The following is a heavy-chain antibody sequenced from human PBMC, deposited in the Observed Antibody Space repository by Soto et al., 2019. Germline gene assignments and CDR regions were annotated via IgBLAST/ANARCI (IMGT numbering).Heavy chain of an antibody. D-gene: IGHD6-19*01. V-gene: IGHV4-34*01. J-gene: IGHJ4*02. CDR1: GESFSGYI. CDR2: INHSGSA. CDR3: ARGLITGSHYSGGWYYFDS. Sequence: QVQLQQSGAGLLKPSETLSLTCAVYGESFSGYIWTWIRQTPGKGLQWIGQINHSGSASYNPSLKSRVTISVNTSKSQFSLELSSVTAADTAVYYCARGLITGSHYSGGWYYFDSWGQGTQVTVSS.